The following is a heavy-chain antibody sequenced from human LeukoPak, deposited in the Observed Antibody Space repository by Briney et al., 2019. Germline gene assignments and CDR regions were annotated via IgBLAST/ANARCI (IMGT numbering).Heavy chain of an antibody. CDR1: GDSISSGPYY. D-gene: IGHD3-22*01. J-gene: IGHJ4*02. Sequence: PSETLSLTCTVSGDSISSGPYYWGWIRQPPGKGLEWIGNKNTYYNPSLKSRVTISIDTSNNQFYLKLSSLTAADTAVYYCARRDDSSGYHKIFDYWGQGTLVTVSS. CDR2: KNT. CDR3: ARRDDSSGYHKIFDY. V-gene: IGHV4-39*01.